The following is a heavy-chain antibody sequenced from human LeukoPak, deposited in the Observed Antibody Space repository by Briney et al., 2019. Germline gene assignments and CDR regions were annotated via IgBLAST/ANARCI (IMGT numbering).Heavy chain of an antibody. V-gene: IGHV4-59*01. Sequence: SETLSLTCTVSGGSINSDYWSWIRQPPGKGLEWIGYIYYSGSTNYNPSLKSRVTISVDTSKNQFSLKLSSVTAADTAVYYCARSPTLYFGADYWGQGTLVTVSS. CDR2: IYYSGST. CDR1: GGSINSDY. J-gene: IGHJ4*02. CDR3: ARSPTLYFGADY. D-gene: IGHD3-10*01.